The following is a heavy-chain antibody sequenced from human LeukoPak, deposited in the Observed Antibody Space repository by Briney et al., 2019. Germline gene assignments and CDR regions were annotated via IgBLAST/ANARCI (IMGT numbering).Heavy chain of an antibody. CDR2: INHSGST. Sequence: SETLSLTCAVYGGSFSGYYWSWIRQPPGKGLEWIGEINHSGSTNYNPSLKSRVTMSVDTSKNQFSLKLSSVTAADTAVYYCARDLLASHFDWLLSYAFDIWGQGTMVTVSS. CDR3: ARDLLASHFDWLLSYAFDI. D-gene: IGHD3-9*01. V-gene: IGHV4-34*01. J-gene: IGHJ3*02. CDR1: GGSFSGYY.